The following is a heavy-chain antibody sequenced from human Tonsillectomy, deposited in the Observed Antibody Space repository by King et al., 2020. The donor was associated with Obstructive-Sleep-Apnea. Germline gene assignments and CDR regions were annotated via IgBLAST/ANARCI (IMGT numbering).Heavy chain of an antibody. J-gene: IGHJ4*02. D-gene: IGHD3-10*01. CDR3: AHRPGMIRGESRVYFDY. CDR2: IYWDDDK. CDR1: GFSLSTSGVG. V-gene: IGHV2-5*02. Sequence: ITLKESGPTLVKPTQTLTLTCTFSGFSLSTSGVGVGWIRQPPGKALEWLALIYWDDDKRYIPSLKSRLTITKDTSKNQVVLTMTNMDPVDTATYYCAHRPGMIRGESRVYFDYWGQGTLVTVSS.